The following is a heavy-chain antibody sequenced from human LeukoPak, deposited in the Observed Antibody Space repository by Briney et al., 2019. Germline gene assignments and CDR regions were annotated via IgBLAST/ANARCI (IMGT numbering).Heavy chain of an antibody. CDR2: INPNSGGT. CDR1: GYTFSGYY. D-gene: IGHD1/OR15-1a*01. Sequence: GASVRVSCKASGYTFSGYYIHWVRQAPGQGLEWMGWINPNSGGTKYAQKFQGRVTMTRDTSISTAYMELSRLRSDETAVYYCARDLSRGTGNWFDPWGQGTLVTVSS. V-gene: IGHV1-2*02. CDR3: ARDLSRGTGNWFDP. J-gene: IGHJ5*02.